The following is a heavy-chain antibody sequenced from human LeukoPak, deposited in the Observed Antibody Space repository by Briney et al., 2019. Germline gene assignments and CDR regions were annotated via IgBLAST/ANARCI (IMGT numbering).Heavy chain of an antibody. CDR1: GGTSSSYA. D-gene: IGHD3-9*01. J-gene: IGHJ5*02. V-gene: IGHV1-2*02. CDR2: INPNSGGT. CDR3: ARDPSILRYFDWLLSVRWFDP. Sequence: ASVKVSCKASGGTSSSYAISWVRQAPGQGLEWMGWINPNSGGTNYAQKFQGRVTMTRDTSISTAYMELSRLRSDDTAVYYCARDPSILRYFDWLLSVRWFDPWGQGTLVTVSS.